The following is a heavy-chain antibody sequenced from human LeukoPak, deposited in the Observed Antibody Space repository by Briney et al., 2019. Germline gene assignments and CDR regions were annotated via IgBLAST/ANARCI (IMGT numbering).Heavy chain of an antibody. CDR2: INPSGGST. Sequence: GASVKVSCKASGYTFTNYHMHWVRQAPGQGLEWMGIINPSGGSTSNAQKFQGRVTMTRDTSASTVYMQLSSLRSEDTAMYYCARIRDGYNDAYDIWGQGTVVTVPS. CDR3: ARIRDGYNDAYDI. D-gene: IGHD5-24*01. J-gene: IGHJ3*02. V-gene: IGHV1-46*01. CDR1: GYTFTNYH.